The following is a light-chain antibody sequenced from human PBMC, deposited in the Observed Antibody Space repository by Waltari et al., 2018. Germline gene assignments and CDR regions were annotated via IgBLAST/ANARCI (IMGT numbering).Light chain of an antibody. CDR2: GAS. Sequence: DIRLTQSPNSLSSSVGDRVTITCRASHGIAYYLAWFQQMTGKAPRPLIFGASSLQSGVPSRFSGDGSERCFTLTINDLQPEDFATYFCLQYNSYPPTFGGGTRV. V-gene: IGKV1-16*01. CDR3: LQYNSYPPT. CDR1: HGIAYY. J-gene: IGKJ4*01.